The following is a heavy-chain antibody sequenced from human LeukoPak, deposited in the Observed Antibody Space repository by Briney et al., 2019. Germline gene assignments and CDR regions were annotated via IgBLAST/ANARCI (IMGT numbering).Heavy chain of an antibody. V-gene: IGHV4-34*01. CDR2: INHSGST. D-gene: IGHD3-16*02. CDR3: ARVPYVWGSYRFYYFDY. Sequence: SETLSLTCAVYGGSFSGYYWSWIRQPPGKGLEWIGEINHSGSTNYNPSPKSRVTISVDTSKNQFSLKLSSVTAADTAVYYCARVPYVWGSYRFYYFDYWGQGTLVTVSS. CDR1: GGSFSGYY. J-gene: IGHJ4*02.